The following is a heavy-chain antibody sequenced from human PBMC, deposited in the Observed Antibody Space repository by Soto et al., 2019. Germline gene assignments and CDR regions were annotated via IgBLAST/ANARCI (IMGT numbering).Heavy chain of an antibody. CDR2: INPNNGDR. Sequence: QVQLVQSGAEVKKPGASVKVSCKASDYTFINYGISWVRQAPGQGLEWMAWINPNNGDRNYAQKFQGRVTMTTDTFTRTAYMELRSLRSDDTGVYYCVRDKNPRVLELSSMDVWGQGTTVTVSS. J-gene: IGHJ6*02. V-gene: IGHV1-18*01. D-gene: IGHD3-3*01. CDR1: DYTFINYG. CDR3: VRDKNPRVLELSSMDV.